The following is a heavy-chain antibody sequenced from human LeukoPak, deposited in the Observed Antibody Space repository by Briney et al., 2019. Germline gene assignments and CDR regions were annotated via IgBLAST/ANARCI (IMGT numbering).Heavy chain of an antibody. J-gene: IGHJ6*02. CDR1: GGSFGGYY. V-gene: IGHV4-34*01. Sequence: SETLSLTCAVYGGSFGGYYWSWIRQPPGKGLEWIGEINHSGSTNYNPSLKSRVTISVDTSKNQFSLKLSSVTAADTAVYYCASQDASGYSYGSGLSMDVWGQGTTVTVSS. CDR2: INHSGST. D-gene: IGHD5-18*01. CDR3: ASQDASGYSYGSGLSMDV.